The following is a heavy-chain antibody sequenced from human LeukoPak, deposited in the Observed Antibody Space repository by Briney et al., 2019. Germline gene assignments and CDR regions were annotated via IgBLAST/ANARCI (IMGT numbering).Heavy chain of an antibody. J-gene: IGHJ6*02. CDR1: GFTFSDNA. V-gene: IGHV3-66*01. CDR2: IYGADNT. D-gene: IGHD4-23*01. Sequence: GGSLRLSCGASGFTFSDNALSWVRQAPGKGLEWVSVIYGADNTYYADSVRGRFTVSRDNSKNTVYLQMNSLRAEDTAVYYCARDGGNLRSKVGMDVWGQGTTVTVSS. CDR3: ARDGGNLRSKVGMDV.